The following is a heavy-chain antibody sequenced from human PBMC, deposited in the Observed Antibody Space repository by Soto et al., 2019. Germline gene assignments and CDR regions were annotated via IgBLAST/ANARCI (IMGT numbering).Heavy chain of an antibody. Sequence: QITLKESGPALVKPTQTLTLTCNFSGFSLTTTSVAVGWIRQPPGKALEWLALISWNHREAYNRSLRSRLSNPKDNPKSQVVLTMTSVDPADTAPYFCAHTESPPLFSAYCGPGIVVTVSS. CDR3: AHTESPPLFSAY. J-gene: IGHJ4*02. D-gene: IGHD3-3*01. V-gene: IGHV2-5*01. CDR2: ISWNHRE. CDR1: GFSLTTTSVA.